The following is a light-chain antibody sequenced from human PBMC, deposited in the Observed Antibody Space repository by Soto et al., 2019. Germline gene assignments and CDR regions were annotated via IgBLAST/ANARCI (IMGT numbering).Light chain of an antibody. CDR1: QSVSSS. CDR3: QQRSNWLWT. V-gene: IGKV3-11*01. J-gene: IGKJ1*01. CDR2: DAS. Sequence: EIVLTQSPATLSLSPGERATLSCRASQSVSSSLVWYQQKPGQAPRLLIYDASNRAPGIPARFSGRGSGTDFTLTICSLEPEDVAVYYCQQRSNWLWTFGQGTKVEIK.